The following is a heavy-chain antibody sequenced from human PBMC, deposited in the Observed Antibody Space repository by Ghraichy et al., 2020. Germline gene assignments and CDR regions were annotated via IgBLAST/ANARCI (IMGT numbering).Heavy chain of an antibody. D-gene: IGHD7-27*01. V-gene: IGHV3-74*01. CDR3: TRWGMYDC. CDR2: INSDGSSA. CDR1: GFTFSSHW. J-gene: IGHJ4*02. Sequence: LSLTCAASGFTFSSHWMHWVRQAPGKGLVWVSRINSDGSSASYADSVKGRFTISRDNAKNTVYLQMNRLRAEDTAVYYWTRWGMYDCWGQGTLVAVSP.